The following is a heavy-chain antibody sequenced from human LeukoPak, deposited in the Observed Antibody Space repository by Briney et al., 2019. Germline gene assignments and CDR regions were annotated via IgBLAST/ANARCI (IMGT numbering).Heavy chain of an antibody. D-gene: IGHD3-10*01. CDR3: ARAYMVRGVIGYFDY. CDR1: GFTFSSYA. J-gene: IGHJ4*02. V-gene: IGHV3-23*01. Sequence: GGSLRLSCAASGFTFSSYAMSWVRQAPGKGLEWVSAISGSGGSTYYADPVKGRFTISRDNSKNTLYLQMNSLRAEDTAVYYCARAYMVRGVIGYFDYWGQGTLVTVSS. CDR2: ISGSGGST.